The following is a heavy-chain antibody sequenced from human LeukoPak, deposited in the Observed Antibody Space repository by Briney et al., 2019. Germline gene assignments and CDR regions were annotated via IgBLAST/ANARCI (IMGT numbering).Heavy chain of an antibody. Sequence: PGGSLRLSCAASGFTFSYYVMSWVRQAPGKGLAWRSPISNYTYYADSVKSRSTIPRDTSTNTLYLQMNSLRAEDTAVYYCARKTPLNPHNYWGQGTLVTVSS. CDR2: ISNYT. V-gene: IGHV3-23*01. CDR3: ARKTPLNPHNY. J-gene: IGHJ4*02. CDR1: GFTFSYYV.